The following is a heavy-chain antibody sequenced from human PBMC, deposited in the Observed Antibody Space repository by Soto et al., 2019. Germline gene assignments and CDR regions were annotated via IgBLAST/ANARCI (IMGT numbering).Heavy chain of an antibody. Sequence: PSETLSLTCTVSGGCFSSSSYYWGWIRQPPGKGLEWIGSIYYSGSTYYNPSLRSRVTISVDTSKNQFSLKLSSVTAADTAVYYCARHVGSSWYKGKGWFDPWAQGTLVTVSS. CDR1: GGCFSSSSYY. J-gene: IGHJ5*02. CDR2: IYYSGST. D-gene: IGHD6-13*01. V-gene: IGHV4-39*01. CDR3: ARHVGSSWYKGKGWFDP.